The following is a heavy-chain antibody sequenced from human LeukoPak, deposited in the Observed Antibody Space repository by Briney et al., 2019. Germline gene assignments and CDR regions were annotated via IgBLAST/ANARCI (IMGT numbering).Heavy chain of an antibody. J-gene: IGHJ4*02. CDR2: ISYDGSNK. CDR3: ARDLGGWYFDY. V-gene: IGHV3-30-3*01. D-gene: IGHD2-15*01. Sequence: GGSLRLSCAASGFTFSSYAMHWVRQAPGKGLEWVAVISYDGSNKYYADSVKGRFTISRDNAKNSLYLQMNSLRAEDTAMYYCARDLGGWYFDYWGQGTLVTVSS. CDR1: GFTFSSYA.